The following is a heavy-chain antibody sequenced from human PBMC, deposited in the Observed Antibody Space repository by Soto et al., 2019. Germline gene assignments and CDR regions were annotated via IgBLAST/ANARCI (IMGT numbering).Heavy chain of an antibody. CDR1: GFTFSNYA. Sequence: EVQLLESGGGLVQPGGSLRLSCAASGFTFSNYAMSWVRQAPGKGLEWVSTLSGSGGSTYYADSVKGRFTISRDNSKNTLYLQMNSLRPEDTAVYYCAKDTVPVATPWFDPWGQGTLVTVSS. CDR2: LSGSGGST. J-gene: IGHJ5*02. V-gene: IGHV3-23*01. D-gene: IGHD2-2*01. CDR3: AKDTVPVATPWFDP.